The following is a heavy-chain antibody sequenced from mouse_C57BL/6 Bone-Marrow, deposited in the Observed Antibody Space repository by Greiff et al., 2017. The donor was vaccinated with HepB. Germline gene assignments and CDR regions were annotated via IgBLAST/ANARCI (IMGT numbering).Heavy chain of an antibody. V-gene: IGHV5-15*01. CDR3: ARGGLTYAMDY. J-gene: IGHJ4*01. CDR2: ISNLAYSI. CDR1: GFTFNDYG. Sequence: EVKLVESGGGLVQPGGSLKLSCAASGFTFNDYGMAWVRQAPRKGPEWVAFISNLAYSIYYADTVTGRFTISRENAKNTLYLEMSSLRSEDTAMYYCARGGLTYAMDYWGQGTSVTVSS.